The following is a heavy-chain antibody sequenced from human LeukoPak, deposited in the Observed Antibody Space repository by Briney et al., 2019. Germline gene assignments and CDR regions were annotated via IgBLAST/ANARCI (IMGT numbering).Heavy chain of an antibody. D-gene: IGHD3-22*01. CDR2: INPNSGGT. CDR1: GYTFTGYY. CDR3: ARTLVVINDAFDI. J-gene: IGHJ3*02. Sequence: GASVKVSCKPSGYTFTGYYIHWVRQAPGQGLEWMGRINPNSGGTNYAQKFQGRVTMTRDTSISTAYMELSRLRSDDTAVYYCARTLVVINDAFDIWGQGTMVTVSS. V-gene: IGHV1-2*06.